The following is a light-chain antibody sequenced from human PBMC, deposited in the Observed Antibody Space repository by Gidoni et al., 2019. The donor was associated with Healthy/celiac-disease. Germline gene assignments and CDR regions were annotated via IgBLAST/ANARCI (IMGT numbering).Light chain of an antibody. CDR3: QQSYSTLDS. V-gene: IGKV1-39*01. CDR1: QSISSY. CDR2: AAS. J-gene: IGKJ2*03. Sequence: IQMTPSPSSLSASVGDRVTITCRASQSISSYLNWYQQKPGKAPKLLIYAASSLQSGVPSRFSGSGSGTDFTLTISSLQPEDFATYYCQQSYSTLDSFGQGTKLEIK.